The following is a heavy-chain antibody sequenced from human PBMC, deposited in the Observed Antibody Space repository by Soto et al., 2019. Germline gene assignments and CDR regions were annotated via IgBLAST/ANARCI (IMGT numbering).Heavy chain of an antibody. Sequence: EVQLLESGGALVQPGGSLRLSCAASGFNFRNYAMTWVRQAPGRGLVWVSVISGSGGSTYYAASVGGRFTVSRDNLKNTLYLEMNRLRAEDSVVYYCAKDESGRYFFGYYFDHWGQGTQVTVSS. CDR3: AKDESGRYFFGYYFDH. D-gene: IGHD1-26*01. CDR1: GFNFRNYA. V-gene: IGHV3-23*01. J-gene: IGHJ4*02. CDR2: ISGSGGST.